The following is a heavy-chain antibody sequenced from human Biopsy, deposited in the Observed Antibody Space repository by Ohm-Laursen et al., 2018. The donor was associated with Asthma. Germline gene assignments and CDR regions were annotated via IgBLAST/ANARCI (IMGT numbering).Heavy chain of an antibody. Sequence: SLRLSCAAPGFTFSSYSMHWVRQAPGRGPEYVSFIATDGSNKFYADSVKGRFTVSRDNSKHTLYLHMTGLRADDTGVYYCVKDHSAGYYYFDDWGQGTTVTVS. CDR2: IATDGSNK. V-gene: IGHV3-64D*08. CDR1: GFTFSSYS. CDR3: VKDHSAGYYYFDD. D-gene: IGHD3-3*01. J-gene: IGHJ6*02.